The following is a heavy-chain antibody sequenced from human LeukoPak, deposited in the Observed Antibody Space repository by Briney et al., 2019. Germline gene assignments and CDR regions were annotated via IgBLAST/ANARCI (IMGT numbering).Heavy chain of an antibody. CDR2: ISGSGGST. CDR3: AKDVVVVVAATLDY. J-gene: IGHJ4*02. CDR1: GFTFSSYA. V-gene: IGHV3-23*01. Sequence: PGGSLGLSCAASGFTFSSYAMSWVRQAPGKGLEWVSGISGSGGSTYYVDSVKGRFTISRDNSKNMLFLQMNSLRAEDTAVYYCAKDVVVVVAATLDYWGQGTLVTVSS. D-gene: IGHD2-15*01.